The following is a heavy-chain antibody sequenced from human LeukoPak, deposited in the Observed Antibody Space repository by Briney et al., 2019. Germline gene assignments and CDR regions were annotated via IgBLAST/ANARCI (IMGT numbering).Heavy chain of an antibody. D-gene: IGHD6-13*01. CDR2: IYTSGST. Sequence: SETLSLTCTVSGGSISSYYWSWIRQPAGKGLEWIGRIYTSGSTNYNPSLKSRVTMSVDTSKNQFSLKLSSVTAADTAVYYCARFVAAAGTNYYYYYMDVWGKGTTVTISS. CDR1: GGSISSYY. V-gene: IGHV4-4*07. J-gene: IGHJ6*03. CDR3: ARFVAAAGTNYYYYYMDV.